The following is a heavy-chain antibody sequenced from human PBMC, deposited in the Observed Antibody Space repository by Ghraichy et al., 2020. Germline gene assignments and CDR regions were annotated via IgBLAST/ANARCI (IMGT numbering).Heavy chain of an antibody. V-gene: IGHV3-48*02. CDR2: ISSSSRSI. CDR1: GFTFGDYN. CDR3: ARASRVVRFYYYDGMDV. J-gene: IGHJ6*02. D-gene: IGHD4-23*01. Sequence: GGLRLSCVGSGFTFGDYNLNWVRQSPGKGLEWISYISSSSRSIFYADSVKGRFTISRDNAQNSLFLQMKSLRDEDTAVYYCARASRVVRFYYYDGMDVWGQGTTVTVSS.